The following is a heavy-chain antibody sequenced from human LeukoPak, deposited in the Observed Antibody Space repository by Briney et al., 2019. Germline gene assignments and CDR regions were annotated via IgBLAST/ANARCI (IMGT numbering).Heavy chain of an antibody. J-gene: IGHJ3*02. Sequence: QPGGSLRLSCAASGFTFSSYAMSWVRQAPGKGLEWVSAMSGSGGNTHYADSVRGRFTISRDNSKNTVYLQMNSLRAEDTALYYCAKRTVGVSYAFDIWGQGTMVTVSS. D-gene: IGHD1-26*01. V-gene: IGHV3-23*01. CDR1: GFTFSSYA. CDR3: AKRTVGVSYAFDI. CDR2: MSGSGGNT.